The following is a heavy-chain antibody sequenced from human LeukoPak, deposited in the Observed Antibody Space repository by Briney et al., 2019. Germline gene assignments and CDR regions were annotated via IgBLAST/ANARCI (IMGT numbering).Heavy chain of an antibody. CDR2: IYHSGST. CDR3: ASRLLYYDSSGYYYDYDY. CDR1: GGSISSGGYS. D-gene: IGHD3-22*01. V-gene: IGHV4-30-2*01. J-gene: IGHJ4*02. Sequence: SQTLSLTCAVSGGSISSGGYSWSWIRQPPGKGLEWIGYIYHSGSTYYNPSLKSRVTISVDRSKNQFSLKLSSVTAADTAVYYCASRLLYYDSSGYYYDYDYWGQGTLVTVSS.